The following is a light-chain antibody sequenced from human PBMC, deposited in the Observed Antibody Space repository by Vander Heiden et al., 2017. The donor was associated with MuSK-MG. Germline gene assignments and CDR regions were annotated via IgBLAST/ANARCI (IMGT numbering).Light chain of an antibody. CDR2: WAS. J-gene: IGKJ2*01. CDR1: QYVLSCSSNKNS. CDR3: HRCYSRPYT. Sequence: LGERATINCKSGQYVLSCSSNKNSLTSYQQKPGQPPELLFYWASTRESGVPDRCNGSGSGPDFTLTISSLHAEDVTIYHCHRCYSRPYTFGQGTKLEI. V-gene: IGKV4-1*01.